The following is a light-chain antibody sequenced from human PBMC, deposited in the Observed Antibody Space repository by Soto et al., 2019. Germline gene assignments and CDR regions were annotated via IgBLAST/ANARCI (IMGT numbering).Light chain of an antibody. Sequence: EIVMTQPPATLSVSPGERATLSCRASQSVSRNLAWYQQKPGQAPRLLIYGASTRATGIPDRFSGGGSGTDFTLTISRLEPEDFAVYYCQQFSSYPLTFGGGTKVDIK. J-gene: IGKJ4*01. V-gene: IGKV3D-15*01. CDR1: QSVSRN. CDR3: QQFSSYPLT. CDR2: GAS.